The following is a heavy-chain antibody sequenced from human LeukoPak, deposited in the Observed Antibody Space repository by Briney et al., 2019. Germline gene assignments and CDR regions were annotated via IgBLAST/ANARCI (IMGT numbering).Heavy chain of an antibody. Sequence: SETLSLTCTVSGGSISSYYWSWVRQPAGKGLEWIGRIYTSGSTNYNPSLKSRVTMSVDTSKNQLSLKLSSVTAADTAVYYCAREYDFWSGYYTDWGQGTLVTVSS. CDR2: IYTSGST. CDR1: GGSISSYY. D-gene: IGHD3-3*01. J-gene: IGHJ4*02. V-gene: IGHV4-4*07. CDR3: AREYDFWSGYYTD.